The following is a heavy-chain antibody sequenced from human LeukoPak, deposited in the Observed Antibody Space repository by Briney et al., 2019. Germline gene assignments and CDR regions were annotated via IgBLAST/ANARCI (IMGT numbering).Heavy chain of an antibody. V-gene: IGHV3-23*01. D-gene: IGHD5-12*01. CDR1: GFTFSNYA. CDR2: ISGSGGRT. Sequence: GGSLRLSCAASGFTFSNYAMSWVRQAPGKGLEWVSGISGSGGRTYYADSVKGRFTISRDNSKNTLYLQMNSLRVEDTAVYYCAKAGSGYSSYYFDYWGQGTLVTVSS. CDR3: AKAGSGYSSYYFDY. J-gene: IGHJ4*02.